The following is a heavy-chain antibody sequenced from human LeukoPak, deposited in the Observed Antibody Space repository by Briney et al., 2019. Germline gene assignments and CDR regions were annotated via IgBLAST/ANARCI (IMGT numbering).Heavy chain of an antibody. D-gene: IGHD3-22*01. CDR3: ARDEGTYYYDSSGPIPNAFDI. V-gene: IGHV1-2*02. Sequence: ASVKVSCKASGYTFTRYYMHWVRQAPGQGLEWMGWINPNSGGTNYAQKFQGRVTMTRDTSISTAYMELSRLRSDDTAVYYCARDEGTYYYDSSGPIPNAFDIWGQGTMVTVSS. J-gene: IGHJ3*02. CDR2: INPNSGGT. CDR1: GYTFTRYY.